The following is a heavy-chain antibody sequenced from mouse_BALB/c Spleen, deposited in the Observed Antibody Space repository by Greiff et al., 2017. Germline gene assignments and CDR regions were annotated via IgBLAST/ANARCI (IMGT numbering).Heavy chain of an antibody. V-gene: IGHV5-12-1*01. CDR3: ARRDYDGDYFDY. J-gene: IGHJ2*01. D-gene: IGHD2-4*01. CDR2: ISSGGGST. Sequence: EVQGVESGGGLVKPGGSLKLSCAASGFAFSSYDMSWVRQTPEKRLEWVAYISSGGGSTYYPDTVKGRFTISRDNAKNTLYLQMSSLKSEDTAMYYCARRDYDGDYFDYWGQGTTLTVSS. CDR1: GFAFSSYD.